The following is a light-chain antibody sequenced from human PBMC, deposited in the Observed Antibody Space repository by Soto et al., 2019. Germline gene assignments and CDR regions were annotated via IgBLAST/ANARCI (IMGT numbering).Light chain of an antibody. CDR2: DVS. V-gene: IGLV2-14*01. J-gene: IGLJ2*01. CDR1: SSDVGNYKY. CDR3: SSYTSTNTLV. Sequence: QSALTQPASVSGSPGQSITISCTGTSSDVGNYKYVSWYQQHPGKAPKLMIYDVSNRPSGVSNRFSGSKSGNTASLTISGLQAEDEADYYCSSYTSTNTLVFGGGTKLTVL.